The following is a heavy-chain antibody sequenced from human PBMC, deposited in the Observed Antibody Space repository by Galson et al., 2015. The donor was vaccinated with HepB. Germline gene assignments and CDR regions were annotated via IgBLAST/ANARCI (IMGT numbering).Heavy chain of an antibody. Sequence: SVKVSCKASGYTLSVYYMHWERQAPGQGLEWMGWINPNNGGTNYAQKFQGRVTMTRDTSISAAYMELSSLRSDDTAVYYCARDMTRYGSGNYSPDYWGQGTLVIVSS. CDR1: GYTLSVYY. D-gene: IGHD3-10*01. V-gene: IGHV1-2*02. J-gene: IGHJ4*02. CDR3: ARDMTRYGSGNYSPDY. CDR2: INPNNGGT.